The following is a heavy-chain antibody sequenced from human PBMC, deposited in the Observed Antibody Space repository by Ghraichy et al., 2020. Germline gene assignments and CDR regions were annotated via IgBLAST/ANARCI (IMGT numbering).Heavy chain of an antibody. J-gene: IGHJ4*02. D-gene: IGHD3-16*02. V-gene: IGHV3-72*01. CDR2: SRNKANSYTT. CDR1: GFTFSDHY. Sequence: GGSLRLSCAASGFTFSDHYMDWVRQAPGKGLEWVGRSRNKANSYTTEYAASVKGRFTISRDDSKNSLYLQMNSLKTEDTAVYYCARGRWGSYPSFDYWGQGTLVTVSS. CDR3: ARGRWGSYPSFDY.